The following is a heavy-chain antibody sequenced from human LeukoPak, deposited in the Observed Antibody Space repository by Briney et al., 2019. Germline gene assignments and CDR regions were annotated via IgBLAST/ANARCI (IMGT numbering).Heavy chain of an antibody. J-gene: IGHJ4*02. CDR3: ARELLRHDILTGSYFDY. CDR1: GGSISSYY. CDR2: IYYSGST. Sequence: SETLSLTCSVSGGSISSYYWTWIRQPPGKGLEWVGYIYYSGSTNYNPSLKSRVTISVDTSKNQFSLKLSSVTAADTAVYYCARELLRHDILTGSYFDYWGQGTLVTVSS. V-gene: IGHV4-59*01. D-gene: IGHD3-9*01.